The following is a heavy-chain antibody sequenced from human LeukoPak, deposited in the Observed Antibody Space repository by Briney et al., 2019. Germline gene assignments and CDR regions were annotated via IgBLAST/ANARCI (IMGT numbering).Heavy chain of an antibody. V-gene: IGHV3-30*03. J-gene: IGHJ4*02. Sequence: GGSLRLSCVASAFTFNDHGMDWVRQAPGKGLEWVAVIASDGGVKHYADSVKGRFTLSRDNSKNTLFLEMNSLTVEDTAVYYCAREATWGEWYFDHWGPRTAVTVSS. CDR3: AREATWGEWYFDH. CDR1: AFTFNDHG. D-gene: IGHD3-3*01. CDR2: IASDGGVK.